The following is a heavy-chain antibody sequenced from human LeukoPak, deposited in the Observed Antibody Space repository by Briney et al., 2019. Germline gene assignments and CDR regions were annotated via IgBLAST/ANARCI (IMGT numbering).Heavy chain of an antibody. Sequence: GGSLRLSCAASGFTFSNYWMSWVRQAPGKGLERVANIKQDGSEKYYVDSLKGRFTISRDNAKNSLYLQVNGLRADDTAVYYCARDAYVWGRYLVDDWGQGSLVAVSS. V-gene: IGHV3-7*01. J-gene: IGHJ4*02. CDR3: ARDAYVWGRYLVDD. D-gene: IGHD3-16*02. CDR2: IKQDGSEK. CDR1: GFTFSNYW.